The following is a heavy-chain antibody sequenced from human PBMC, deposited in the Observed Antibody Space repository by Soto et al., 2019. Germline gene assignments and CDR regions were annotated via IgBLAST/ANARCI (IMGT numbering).Heavy chain of an antibody. V-gene: IGHV1-2*04. CDR2: INPNSGGT. J-gene: IGHJ4*02. CDR3: ARGSNQLWFGELWTGYYFDY. Sequence: ASVKVSCKASGYSFTNYGISWVRQAPGQGLEWMGWINPNSGGTNYAQKFQGWVTMTRDTSISTAYMELSRLRSDDTAVYYCARGSNQLWFGELWTGYYFDYWGQGTLVTVSS. CDR1: GYSFTNYG. D-gene: IGHD3-10*01.